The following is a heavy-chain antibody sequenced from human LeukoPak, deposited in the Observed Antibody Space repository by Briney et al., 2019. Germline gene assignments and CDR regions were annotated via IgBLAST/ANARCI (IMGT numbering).Heavy chain of an antibody. CDR3: AREVSGRDDY. J-gene: IGHJ4*02. CDR1: GVTLSSYA. CDR2: INTDGSTT. Sequence: GGSLRLSCAASGVTLSSYAMSWARQAPGKGLEWVSHINTDGSTTNYADSLKGRFTISRDNSKNTLHLQMNNLRAEDTAVYYCAREVSGRDDYWGQGTLVTVSS. V-gene: IGHV3-74*01. D-gene: IGHD3-10*01.